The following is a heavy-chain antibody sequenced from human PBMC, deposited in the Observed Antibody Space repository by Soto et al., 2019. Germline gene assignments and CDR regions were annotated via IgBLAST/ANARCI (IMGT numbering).Heavy chain of an antibody. V-gene: IGHV4-34*01. Sequence: PSETLSLTCAVYGGSFSGYYWSWIRQPPGKGLEWIGEINHSGSTNYNPSLKSRVTISVDTSKNQFSLKLSSVTAADTAVYYCARGPGARISTSKRPVRLFDYWGQGTLVTVSS. CDR1: GGSFSGYY. CDR3: ARGPGARISTSKRPVRLFDY. J-gene: IGHJ4*02. CDR2: INHSGST. D-gene: IGHD3-10*01.